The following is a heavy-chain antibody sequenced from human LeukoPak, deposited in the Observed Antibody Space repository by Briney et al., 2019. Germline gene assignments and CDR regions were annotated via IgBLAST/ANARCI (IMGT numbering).Heavy chain of an antibody. CDR1: GGSFSGYY. CDR3: ARPAIAARPGVWFDP. J-gene: IGHJ5*02. V-gene: IGHV4-34*01. Sequence: SETLSLTCAVYGGSFSGYYWSWVRQPPGKGLEWIGEINHSGSTNYNPSLKSRVTISVDTSKNQFSLKLSSVTAADTAVYYCARPAIAARPGVWFDPWGQGTLVTVSS. D-gene: IGHD6-6*01. CDR2: INHSGST.